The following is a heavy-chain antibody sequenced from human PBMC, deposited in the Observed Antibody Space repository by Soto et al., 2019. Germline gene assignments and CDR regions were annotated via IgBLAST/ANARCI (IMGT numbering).Heavy chain of an antibody. V-gene: IGHV6-1*01. CDR1: GDSVSSNSAA. Sequence: QTLSITCAICGDSVSSNSAAWNWIRQSPSRGLEWLGRTYYRSKWYNDYAVSVKSRITINPDTSKNQFSLQLNSVTPEDTAVYYCARALAVAGYFQHWGQGTLVTVSS. D-gene: IGHD6-19*01. J-gene: IGHJ1*01. CDR2: TYYRSKWYN. CDR3: ARALAVAGYFQH.